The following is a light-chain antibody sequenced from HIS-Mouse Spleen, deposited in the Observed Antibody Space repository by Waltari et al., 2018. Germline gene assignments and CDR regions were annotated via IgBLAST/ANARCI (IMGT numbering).Light chain of an antibody. CDR1: TIGSKS. CDR3: QVWDSSSDHVV. V-gene: IGLV3-21*03. Sequence: SYVLTQPPSVSVAPGKTARITCGGNTIGSKSVNWSQQKPDQAPVLGVYDDSDRPSGIPERFSGSNSGNTATLTISRVEAGDEADYYCQVWDSSSDHVVFGGGTKLTVL. J-gene: IGLJ2*01. CDR2: DDS.